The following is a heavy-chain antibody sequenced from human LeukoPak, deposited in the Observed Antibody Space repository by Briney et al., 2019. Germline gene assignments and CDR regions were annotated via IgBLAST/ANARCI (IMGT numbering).Heavy chain of an antibody. CDR3: ARDYYGSGSYYQQYFDY. V-gene: IGHV4-4*07. CDR1: GGSISSYY. CDR2: IYTSGST. J-gene: IGHJ4*02. D-gene: IGHD3-10*01. Sequence: PSETLSLTCTVSGGSISSYYWSWIRQPAGKGLEWIGRIYTSGSTNYNPSLKSRVTMSVDTSKNQFSLKLSSVTAADTAVYYCARDYYGSGSYYQQYFDYWGQGTLVTVSS.